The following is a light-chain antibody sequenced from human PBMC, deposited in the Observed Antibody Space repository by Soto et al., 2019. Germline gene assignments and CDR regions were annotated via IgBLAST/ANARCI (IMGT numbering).Light chain of an antibody. J-gene: IGKJ2*01. Sequence: VMTQTPLSSPVTLGHPSSISCRSSQSLVHSDGYTYLSWLHQRPGQPPRLLIYRVSNRFTGVTDRFTGSGAGTDFTLKISRVEAEDVEIYYCMQATHFPPYTFGQGTKMEI. V-gene: IGKV2-24*01. CDR3: MQATHFPPYT. CDR1: QSLVHSDGYTY. CDR2: RVS.